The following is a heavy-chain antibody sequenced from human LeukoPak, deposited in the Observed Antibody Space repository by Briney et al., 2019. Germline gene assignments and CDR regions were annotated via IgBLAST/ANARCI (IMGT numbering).Heavy chain of an antibody. Sequence: GGSLRLSCAASGFTFSHAWMSWVRQAPGKGLEWVGRIKSKTDGGTTDYAAPVKGRFTISRDDSKNTLYLQMNSLKTEDTAVYYCTTSSSWYGGDYWGQGTLVTVSS. CDR1: GFTFSHAW. J-gene: IGHJ4*02. CDR3: TTSSSWYGGDY. V-gene: IGHV3-15*01. D-gene: IGHD6-13*01. CDR2: IKSKTDGGTT.